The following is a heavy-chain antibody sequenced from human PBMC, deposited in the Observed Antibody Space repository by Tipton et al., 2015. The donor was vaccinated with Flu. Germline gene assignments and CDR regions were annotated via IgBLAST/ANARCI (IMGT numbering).Heavy chain of an antibody. CDR1: GGSISSYY. V-gene: IGHV4-4*07. Sequence: TLSLTCTVSGGSISSYYWSWIWQPAGKGLEWIGRIYTSGSTNYNPSLKSRVTMSVDTSKNQFSLKLSSVTAADTAVYYCAREGSSWYRHWYYGMDVWGQGTTVTVSS. CDR2: IYTSGST. J-gene: IGHJ6*02. D-gene: IGHD6-13*01. CDR3: AREGSSWYRHWYYGMDV.